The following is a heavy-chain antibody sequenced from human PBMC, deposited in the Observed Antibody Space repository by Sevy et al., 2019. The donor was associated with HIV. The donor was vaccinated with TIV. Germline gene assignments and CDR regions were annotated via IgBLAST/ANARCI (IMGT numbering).Heavy chain of an antibody. CDR1: GFTFSSYA. J-gene: IGHJ3*02. D-gene: IGHD3-10*01. CDR2: ISYDGSNK. CDR3: ANFVGITMVRGVIITKEYAFDI. V-gene: IGHV3-30-3*01. Sequence: GGSLRLSCAASGFTFSSYAMHWVRQAPGKGLEWVAVISYDGSNKYYADSVKGRFTNSRDNSKNTLYLQMNSLRAEDTAVYYCANFVGITMVRGVIITKEYAFDISGQGTMVTVSS.